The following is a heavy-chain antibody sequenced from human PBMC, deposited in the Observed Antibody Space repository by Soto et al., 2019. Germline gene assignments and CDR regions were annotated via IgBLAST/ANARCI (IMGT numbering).Heavy chain of an antibody. J-gene: IGHJ4*02. Sequence: SETLSLTCTVSGGSISGYYWSWIRQPPGKGLEWIGYIYYSGSTNYNPSLKSRVTISVDTSKNQFSLKLSSVTAADTAVYYCARTQYSGYDWEFHYWGQGALVTVS. CDR2: IYYSGST. CDR3: ARTQYSGYDWEFHY. D-gene: IGHD5-12*01. V-gene: IGHV4-59*01. CDR1: GGSISGYY.